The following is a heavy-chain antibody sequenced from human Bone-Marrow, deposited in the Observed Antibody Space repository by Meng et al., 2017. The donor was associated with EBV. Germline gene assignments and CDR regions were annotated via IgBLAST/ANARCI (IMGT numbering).Heavy chain of an antibody. CDR1: GDSVSSSYYY. V-gene: IGHV4-61*01. D-gene: IGHD6-19*01. Sequence: QVQLQESGPGLVKPSETLSLTCTVSGDSVSSSYYYWSWIRQPPGRRPERFGYVYNTGRGTNYNPALNGRVTISVDTSKNQCSLKLIYVTAADAAVYYCAGTYSSGWDYYFHYWGQGTLVTVSS. CDR3: AGTYSSGWDYYFHY. J-gene: IGHJ4*02. CDR2: VYNTGRGT.